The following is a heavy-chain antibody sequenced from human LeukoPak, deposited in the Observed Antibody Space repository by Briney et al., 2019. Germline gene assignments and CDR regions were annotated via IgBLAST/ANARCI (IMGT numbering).Heavy chain of an antibody. CDR3: ARTSGYDFNWFDF. V-gene: IGHV4-59*08. CDR2: RYYRGST. CDR1: GGSVSSYY. D-gene: IGHD5-12*01. Sequence: SETLSLTCTVFGGSVSSYYWSWMRQPPGKGLEWIGYRYYRGSTNYNPSLMSRVTISVDTSKKQFSLKLSSVTAADTAVYYCARTSGYDFNWFDFWGQGTLVTVSS. J-gene: IGHJ5*01.